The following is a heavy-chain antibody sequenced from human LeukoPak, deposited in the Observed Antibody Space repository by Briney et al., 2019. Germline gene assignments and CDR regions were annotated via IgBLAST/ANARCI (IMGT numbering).Heavy chain of an antibody. CDR3: ARDFSYSSSWYPWVY. J-gene: IGHJ4*02. CDR1: GFTFSSYW. V-gene: IGHV3-7*01. D-gene: IGHD6-13*01. CDR2: IKQDGSEK. Sequence: GGSLRLSCAASGFTFSSYWMSWVRQAPGKGLEWVANIKQDGSEKYYVDSVKGRFTISRDNSKNTLYLQMNSLRAEDTAVYYCARDFSYSSSWYPWVYWGQGTLVTVSS.